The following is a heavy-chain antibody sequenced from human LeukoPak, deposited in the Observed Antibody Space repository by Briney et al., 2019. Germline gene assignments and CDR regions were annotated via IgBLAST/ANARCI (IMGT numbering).Heavy chain of an antibody. CDR3: AREMGVVTAHGIDV. Sequence: SETLSLTCIVSGGSISSISSNNYHWGWIRQPPGKGLEWIGSIYYSGGTYYNPSLKSRVTISVDTSKNQFSLKLSSVTAADTALYYCAREMGVVTAHGIDVWGQGTTVTVSS. D-gene: IGHD4-23*01. V-gene: IGHV4-39*02. CDR2: IYYSGGT. J-gene: IGHJ6*02. CDR1: GGSISSISSNNYH.